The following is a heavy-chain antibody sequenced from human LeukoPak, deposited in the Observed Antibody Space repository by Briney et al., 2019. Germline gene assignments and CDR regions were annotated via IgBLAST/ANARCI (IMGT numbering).Heavy chain of an antibody. D-gene: IGHD3-10*01. V-gene: IGHV4-4*07. CDR3: ARGEGSGSYYPYFDF. Sequence: PSETLSLTCTVSGGSISSYYWSGIRQPAGKGLEWIGHIYTSGSTNYNASLKSRVTMSVDTSKNQFSLKLSSVTAADTAVYYCARGEGSGSYYPYFDFWGQGTLVTVSS. CDR2: IYTSGST. J-gene: IGHJ4*02. CDR1: GGSISSYY.